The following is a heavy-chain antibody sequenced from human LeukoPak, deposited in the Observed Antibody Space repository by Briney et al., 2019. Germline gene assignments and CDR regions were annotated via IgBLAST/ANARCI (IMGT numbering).Heavy chain of an antibody. J-gene: IGHJ4*02. Sequence: GGSLRLACEASGFTFSSYCMNWVRQAPGKGLEWVSSISSSSSYTYYADSVKGRFTIARDNAKNSLYLQMNSLRAEDTAVYYCARAKGWYARSFDYWGQGTLVTVSS. D-gene: IGHD2-8*01. CDR3: ARAKGWYARSFDY. CDR2: ISSSSSYT. V-gene: IGHV3-21*01. CDR1: GFTFSSYC.